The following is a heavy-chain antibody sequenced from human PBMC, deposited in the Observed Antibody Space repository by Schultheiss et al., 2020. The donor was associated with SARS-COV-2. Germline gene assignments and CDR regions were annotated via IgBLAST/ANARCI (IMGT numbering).Heavy chain of an antibody. CDR3: ARDRGFVVVTATPGI. V-gene: IGHV3-53*05. J-gene: IGHJ3*02. CDR1: GFTVSSNY. D-gene: IGHD2-21*02. Sequence: GESLKISCAASGFTVSSNYMSWVRQAPGKGLEWVSVIYSGGSTYYADSVKGRFTISRDNSKNTLYLQMNSLRAEDTAVYYCARDRGFVVVTATPGIWGQGTMVTVSS. CDR2: IYSGGST.